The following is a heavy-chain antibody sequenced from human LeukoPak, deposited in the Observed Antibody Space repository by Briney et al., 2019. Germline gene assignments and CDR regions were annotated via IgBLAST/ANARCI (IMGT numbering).Heavy chain of an antibody. D-gene: IGHD6-13*01. Sequence: GASVKVSCKASGYTFTGYYMHWVRQAPGQWLEWMGRINPNSGGTNYAQKFQGRVTMTRDTSISTAYMELSRLRSDDTAVYYCARDRSSSSWYSDFDYWGQGTLVTVSS. CDR3: ARDRSSSSWYSDFDY. CDR1: GYTFTGYY. J-gene: IGHJ4*02. V-gene: IGHV1-2*06. CDR2: INPNSGGT.